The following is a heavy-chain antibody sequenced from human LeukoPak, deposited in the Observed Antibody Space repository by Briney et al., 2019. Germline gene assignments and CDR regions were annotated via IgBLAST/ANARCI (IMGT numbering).Heavy chain of an antibody. CDR1: GGSISSSSYY. J-gene: IGHJ1*01. D-gene: IGHD6-13*01. V-gene: IGHV4-39*01. CDR2: IYYRGSA. Sequence: SETLSLTCTVSGGSISSSSYYWGWIRQPAGKGLEWVGSIYYRGSAYNNPSLKRRVTISVDTSKNQFSLKLGSVTAADTAVYYCARHERQQLTNFQHWGQGTLVTVSS. CDR3: ARHERQQLTNFQH.